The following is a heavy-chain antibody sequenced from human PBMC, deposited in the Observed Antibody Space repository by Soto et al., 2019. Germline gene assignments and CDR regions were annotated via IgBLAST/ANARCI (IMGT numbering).Heavy chain of an antibody. CDR1: GGSVSSGVFS. CDR2: ISHGGSP. V-gene: IGHV4-30-2*01. J-gene: IGHJ6*02. CDR3: ARGHYYYAMDV. Sequence: LSLTCAISGGSVSSGVFSWNWIRQPPGQGLEWIGYISHGGSPHYTPSLESRVTISVDRSTNVISLNLTSVTPADTAVYFCARGHYYYAMDVWGQGTTVTVSS.